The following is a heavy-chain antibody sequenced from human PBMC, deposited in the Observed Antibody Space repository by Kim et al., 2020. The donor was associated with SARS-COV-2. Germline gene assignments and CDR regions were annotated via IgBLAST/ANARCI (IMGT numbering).Heavy chain of an antibody. V-gene: IGHV3-11*06. CDR2: ISSSSSYT. CDR3: ARVGYGGYVYFDY. D-gene: IGHD5-12*01. J-gene: IGHJ4*02. CDR1: GFTFSDYY. Sequence: GGSLRLSCAASGFTFSDYYMSWIRQAPGKGLEWVSYISSSSSYTNYADSVKGRFTISRDNAKNSLYLQMNSLRAEDTAVYYCARVGYGGYVYFDYWGQGTLVTVSS.